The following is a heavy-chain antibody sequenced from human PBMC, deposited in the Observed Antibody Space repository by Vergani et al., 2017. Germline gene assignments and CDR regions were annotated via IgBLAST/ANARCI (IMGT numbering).Heavy chain of an antibody. D-gene: IGHD3-9*01. CDR1: GFTFSSYA. CDR2: ISYDGSNK. J-gene: IGHJ6*02. V-gene: IGHV3-30*04. Sequence: QVQLVESGGGVVQPGRSLRLSCAASGFTFSSYAMHWVRQAPGKGLEWVAVISYDGSNKYYADSVKGRFTISRDNSKNTLYLQMNSLRAEDTAVYYCAKDMTGSPDYYGMDVWGQGTTVTVSS. CDR3: AKDMTGSPDYYGMDV.